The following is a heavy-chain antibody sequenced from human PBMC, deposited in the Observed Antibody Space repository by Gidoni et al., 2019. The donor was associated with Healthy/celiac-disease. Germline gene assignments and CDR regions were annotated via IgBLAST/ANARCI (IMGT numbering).Heavy chain of an antibody. D-gene: IGHD6-13*01. Sequence: EVQLVESVGGLVQPGGSLRLSCAASGFTFSSHWMSWVRQAPGKGLEWVANIKQDGSEKYYVDSVKGRFTISRDNAKNSLYLQMNSLRAEDTAVYYCARDGSVAAAGSDYWGQGTLVTVSS. V-gene: IGHV3-7*04. CDR3: ARDGSVAAAGSDY. CDR1: GFTFSSHW. CDR2: IKQDGSEK. J-gene: IGHJ4*02.